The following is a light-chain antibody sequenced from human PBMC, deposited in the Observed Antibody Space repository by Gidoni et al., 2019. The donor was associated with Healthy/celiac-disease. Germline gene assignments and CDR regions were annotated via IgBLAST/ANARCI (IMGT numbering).Light chain of an antibody. CDR2: GAS. V-gene: IGKV3-20*01. CDR1: QSVSSSY. J-gene: IGKJ4*01. Sequence: EFFLPHSPATLPLSPGERATLPCRPSQSVSSSYLAWYQQKPGQAPRLLIYGASSRATGIPDRFSGSGSGTDFTLTISRLEPEDFAVYYCQQYGSSPHTFGGGTKVEIK. CDR3: QQYGSSPHT.